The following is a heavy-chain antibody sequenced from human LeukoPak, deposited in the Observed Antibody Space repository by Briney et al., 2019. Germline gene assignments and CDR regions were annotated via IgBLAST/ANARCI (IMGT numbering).Heavy chain of an antibody. Sequence: SETLSLTCTVSGGSISSYYWSWIRQPPGKGLEWIGYIYYSGSTNYNPSLKSRVTISVDTSKNQFSLKLSSVTAADTAVYYCARGVLDYGDYLRSLHYYMDVWGKGTTVTVSS. CDR3: ARGVLDYGDYLRSLHYYMDV. J-gene: IGHJ6*03. CDR2: IYYSGST. D-gene: IGHD4-17*01. V-gene: IGHV4-59*01. CDR1: GGSISSYY.